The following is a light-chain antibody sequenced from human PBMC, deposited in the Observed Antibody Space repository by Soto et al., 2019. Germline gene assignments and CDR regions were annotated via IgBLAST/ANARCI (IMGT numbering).Light chain of an antibody. CDR2: TSS. J-gene: IGKJ4*01. CDR1: QGISNY. Sequence: DIQMTQSPSSLSASVGDRVTITFRASQGISNYLAWYQQKPGKVPKLLIYTSSTLQSGVPSRFSGSGTGTAFTLTISSLQPEDVAVYYCQQHNNWPLTFGGGTKVDSK. CDR3: QQHNNWPLT. V-gene: IGKV1-27*01.